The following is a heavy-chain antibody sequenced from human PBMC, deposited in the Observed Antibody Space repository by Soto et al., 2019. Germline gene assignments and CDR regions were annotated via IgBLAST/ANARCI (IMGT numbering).Heavy chain of an antibody. CDR2: ISSSSSTI. D-gene: IGHD3-9*01. Sequence: EVQLVESGGGLVQPGGSLRLSCAASGFTFSSYSMNWVRQAPGKGLEWVSYISSSSSTIYYADSVKGRFTISRDNAKNSLYLQMNSLRDEDTAVYYCARDRIRDYDILTGYAGHYFDYWGQGTLVTVSS. V-gene: IGHV3-48*02. CDR1: GFTFSSYS. CDR3: ARDRIRDYDILTGYAGHYFDY. J-gene: IGHJ4*02.